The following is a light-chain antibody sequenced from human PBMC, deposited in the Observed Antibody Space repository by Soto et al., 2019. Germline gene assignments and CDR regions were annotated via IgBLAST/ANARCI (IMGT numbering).Light chain of an antibody. CDR1: ESVSAW. J-gene: IGKJ3*01. CDR3: QQHSNYPLT. CDR2: NAS. V-gene: IGKV3-11*01. Sequence: DIVLTQSPATLSSSLGERDTLSCRASESVSAWLAWYQQKPGKAPKLLIYNASNGDTGVPARFSGSGSGTDFTLTISSLEPEDFAAYYCQQHSNYPLTFGPGTRVEIK.